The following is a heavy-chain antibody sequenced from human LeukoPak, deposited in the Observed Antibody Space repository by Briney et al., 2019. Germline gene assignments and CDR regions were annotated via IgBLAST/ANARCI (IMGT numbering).Heavy chain of an antibody. CDR3: VRDSGYSSSWYLIDDDFDI. V-gene: IGHV4-59*02. D-gene: IGHD6-13*01. CDR1: GGSVSGYY. J-gene: IGHJ3*02. CDR2: IHYSGRT. Sequence: SETLSLTCAVSGGSVSGYYWSWVRQFPGRRLEWIGYIHYSGRTNYNPSLKSRITLSLKTAANQISLALKSVTSADTALYYCVRDSGYSSSWYLIDDDFDIWGQGTMVIVSA.